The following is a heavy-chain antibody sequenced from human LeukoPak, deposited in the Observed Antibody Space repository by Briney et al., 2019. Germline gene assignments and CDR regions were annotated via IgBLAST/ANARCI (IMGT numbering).Heavy chain of an antibody. CDR2: IYYSGST. Sequence: KASQTLSLTCTVSVGSISSGGYYWSWIRQHPGKGLEWIGYIYYSGSTYYNPSLKSRVTISVDTSKNQFSLKLSSVTAADTAVYYCASVRAYYYDSSGYRFDYWGQGTLVTVSS. CDR3: ASVRAYYYDSSGYRFDY. CDR1: VGSISSGGYY. D-gene: IGHD3-22*01. V-gene: IGHV4-31*03. J-gene: IGHJ4*02.